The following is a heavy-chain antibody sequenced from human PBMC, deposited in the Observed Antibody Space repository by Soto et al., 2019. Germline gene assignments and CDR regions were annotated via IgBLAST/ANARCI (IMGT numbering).Heavy chain of an antibody. D-gene: IGHD2-15*01. J-gene: IGHJ6*03. Sequence: EVQLLESGGGLVQPGGSLRLSCAASGFIFSGYGMTWVRQAPGKGLEWVSIINAGGSTTHYADSVKARFTISRDDSKNTLYLQMNSLRGDDTAVYYCAKAAIWGGGRYYYYYMDVWGKGTTVTVSS. CDR1: GFIFSGYG. CDR2: INAGGSTT. CDR3: AKAAIWGGGRYYYYYMDV. V-gene: IGHV3-23*03.